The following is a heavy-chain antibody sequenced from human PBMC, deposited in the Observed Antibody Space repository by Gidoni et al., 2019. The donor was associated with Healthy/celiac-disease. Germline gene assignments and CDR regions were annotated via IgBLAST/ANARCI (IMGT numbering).Heavy chain of an antibody. CDR1: GFTFSSHA. V-gene: IGHV3-30-3*01. J-gene: IGHJ6*02. CDR3: ARDQDSSSWYDYYYYYYGMDV. D-gene: IGHD6-13*01. Sequence: QVQLVESGGGVVQPGRSLRLSCAASGFTFSSHAMRWLRQAPGKGLEWVAVISYDGSNKYYADSVKGRFTISRDNSKNTLYLQMNSLRAEDTAVYYCARDQDSSSWYDYYYYYYGMDVWGQGTTVTVSS. CDR2: ISYDGSNK.